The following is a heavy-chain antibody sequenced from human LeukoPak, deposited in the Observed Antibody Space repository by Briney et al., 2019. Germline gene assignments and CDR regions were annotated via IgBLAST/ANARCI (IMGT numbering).Heavy chain of an antibody. Sequence: SETLSLTCTVSLDSTTSNFWSWVRQPPGKGLEWIGEIHRSGSPNYNPSLQSRVTISIDRSRNQIVLELSSVTAADTAVYYFAREILGGFNPGAYWGQGTLVTVSS. CDR2: IHRSGSP. D-gene: IGHD1-14*01. J-gene: IGHJ4*02. CDR1: LDSTTSNF. V-gene: IGHV4-4*02. CDR3: AREILGGFNPGAY.